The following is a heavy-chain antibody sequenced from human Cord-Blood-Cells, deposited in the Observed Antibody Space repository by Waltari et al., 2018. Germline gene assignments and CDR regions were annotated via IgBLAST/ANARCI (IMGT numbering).Heavy chain of an antibody. V-gene: IGHV1-2*06. CDR2: NNPNSGGT. Sequence: QVQLVQSGAEVKKPGASVKVSCKASGYTFTGSYMPGVRQATGQGLEWMGRNNPNSGGTNYAQKFQGRVTMTRDTSISTAYMELSRLRSDDTAVYYCAFTVAGRDWFDPWGQGTLVTVSS. J-gene: IGHJ5*02. D-gene: IGHD6-19*01. CDR3: AFTVAGRDWFDP. CDR1: GYTFTGSY.